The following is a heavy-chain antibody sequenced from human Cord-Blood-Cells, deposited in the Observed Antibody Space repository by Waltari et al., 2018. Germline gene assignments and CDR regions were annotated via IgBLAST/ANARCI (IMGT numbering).Heavy chain of an antibody. J-gene: IGHJ4*02. CDR2: ISPIFGTA. D-gene: IGHD2-21*02. CDR1: GGTFSSYA. Sequence: QVQLVQSGAEVKKPGSSVKVSCKASGGTFSSYAISWVRQAPGQGREWMGGISPIFGTASYAQKVQGRVTITADKSTSTAYMELSSLRSEDTAVYYCARLDGGNSDRGYWGQGTLVTVSS. CDR3: ARLDGGNSDRGY. V-gene: IGHV1-69*06.